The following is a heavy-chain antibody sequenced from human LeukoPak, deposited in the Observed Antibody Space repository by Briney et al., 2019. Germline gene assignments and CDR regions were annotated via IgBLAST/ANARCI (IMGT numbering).Heavy chain of an antibody. V-gene: IGHV3-48*04. D-gene: IGHD5-18*01. CDR1: GFTFSSYS. CDR3: ARGGGSYGYKYYFDY. Sequence: GGSLRLSCAASGFTFSSYSMNWVRQAPGKGLEWISYISSSSSTIYYSDSVKGRFTISSDNAKNSLYLQMNSLRAEDTAVYYCARGGGSYGYKYYFDYWGQGTLVTVSP. CDR2: ISSSSSTI. J-gene: IGHJ4*02.